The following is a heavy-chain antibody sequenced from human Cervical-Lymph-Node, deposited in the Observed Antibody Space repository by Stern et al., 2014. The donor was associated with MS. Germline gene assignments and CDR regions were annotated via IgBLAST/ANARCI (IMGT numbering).Heavy chain of an antibody. CDR1: GYTFTSYW. J-gene: IGHJ4*02. V-gene: IGHV5-51*01. Sequence: VQLLQPGPEVKRPGESLKISCQASGYTFTSYWIGWVRQMPGKGLEWIAIIFPGGSDIRYSPSFQGQVTTSADKSSSTAYLQWNNLKASDTAIYYCARQRYFDYWGQGTLVTVSS. CDR3: ARQRYFDY. CDR2: IFPGGSDI.